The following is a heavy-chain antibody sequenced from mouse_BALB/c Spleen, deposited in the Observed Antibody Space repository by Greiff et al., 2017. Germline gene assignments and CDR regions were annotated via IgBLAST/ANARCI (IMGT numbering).Heavy chain of an antibody. CDR2: ISSGGST. J-gene: IGHJ2*01. CDR1: GFTFSSYA. D-gene: IGHD2-3*01. CDR3: ARVRDGYFFDY. V-gene: IGHV5-6-5*01. Sequence: EVKVVESGGGLVKPGGSLKLSCAASGFTFSSYAMSWVRQTPEKRLEWVASISSGGSTYYPDSVKGRFTISRDNARNILYLQMSSLRSEDTAMYYCARVRDGYFFDYWGQGTTLTVSS.